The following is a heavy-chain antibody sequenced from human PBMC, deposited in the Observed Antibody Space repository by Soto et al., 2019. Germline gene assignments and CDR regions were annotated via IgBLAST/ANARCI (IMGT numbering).Heavy chain of an antibody. CDR1: GFTFSNAW. D-gene: IGHD3-22*01. CDR3: TTGPSDEWDSSVFDSRADAFDI. Sequence: EVQLVESGGGLVKPGGSLRLSCAASGFTFSNAWMNWVHQAPGKGLEWVGRIKSKTDGGTTDYAAPVKGRFTISRDDSKNTLYLQMNSLKTEDTAVYYCTTGPSDEWDSSVFDSRADAFDIWGQGTMVTVSS. CDR2: IKSKTDGGTT. V-gene: IGHV3-15*07. J-gene: IGHJ3*02.